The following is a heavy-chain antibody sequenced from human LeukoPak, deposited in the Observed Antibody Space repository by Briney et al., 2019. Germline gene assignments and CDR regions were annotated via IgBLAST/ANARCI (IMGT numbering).Heavy chain of an antibody. J-gene: IGHJ4*02. CDR3: ARDPRDSTRRQLVSDY. D-gene: IGHD6-13*01. Sequence: SETLSLTCTVSGGSISSGDYYWSWIRQPPGKGLEWIGYIYYSGSTYYNPSLKSRVTISVDTSKNQFSLKLSSVTAADTAVYYCARDPRDSTRRQLVSDYWGQGTLVTVSS. CDR1: GGSISSGDYY. V-gene: IGHV4-30-4*08. CDR2: IYYSGST.